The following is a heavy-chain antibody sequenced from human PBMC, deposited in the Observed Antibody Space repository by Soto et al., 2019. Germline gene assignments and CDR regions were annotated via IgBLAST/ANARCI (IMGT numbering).Heavy chain of an antibody. V-gene: IGHV1-18*01. CDR2: ISAYNGNT. Sequence: ASVKVSCKASGFTFTNYGFSCVRQAPGQGLEWMGWISAYNGNTKYPQKFQGRVTVTTDTSTRTAYMELKDLRFDDTAVYYCARHGHNIYGFDVWGRGTTVTVSS. J-gene: IGHJ6*01. CDR3: ARHGHNIYGFDV. CDR1: GFTFTNYG. D-gene: IGHD5-12*01.